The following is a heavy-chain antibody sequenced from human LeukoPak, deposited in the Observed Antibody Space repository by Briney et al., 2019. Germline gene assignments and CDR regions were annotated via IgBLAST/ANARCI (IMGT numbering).Heavy chain of an antibody. CDR3: AREGTAVVKSAFDI. CDR2: ISSSSSYI. V-gene: IGHV3-21*01. Sequence: GGSLRLSCAASGFTFSSYSMNWVRQAPGKGLEWVSSISSSSSYIYYADSVKGRFTISRDNAKNSLYLQMNSLRAEDTAVYYCAREGTAVVKSAFDIWGQGTMVTVSS. CDR1: GFTFSSYS. J-gene: IGHJ3*02. D-gene: IGHD5-18*01.